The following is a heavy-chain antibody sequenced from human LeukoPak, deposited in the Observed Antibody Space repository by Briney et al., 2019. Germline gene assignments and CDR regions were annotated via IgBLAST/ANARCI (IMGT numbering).Heavy chain of an antibody. CDR1: GFTFTNYA. V-gene: IGHV3-23*01. CDR2: LSPSGADT. D-gene: IGHD5-24*01. CDR3: ARRAYNWGAFDI. J-gene: IGHJ3*02. Sequence: GGSLRLSCAASGFTFTNYAMNWVRQAPGKGLEWVSTLSPSGADTYYADSVKGRFTISRDISKNTLYLQMNSLRAEDTAVYYCARRAYNWGAFDIWGQGAMVTVSS.